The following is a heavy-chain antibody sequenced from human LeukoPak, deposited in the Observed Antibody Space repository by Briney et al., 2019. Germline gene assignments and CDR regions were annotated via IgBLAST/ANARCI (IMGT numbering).Heavy chain of an antibody. J-gene: IGHJ4*02. CDR1: GYTFTDYY. Sequence: ASVKVSCKASGYTFTDYYMHWVRQAPGQGFQWMGWINPNDGDTNYAQKFQGRVTMTRDTSISTAHMEVSRLRSDDTAVYYCARANFLYCSSTTCLFDYWGQGTLVTVSS. V-gene: IGHV1-2*02. CDR3: ARANFLYCSSTTCLFDY. D-gene: IGHD2-2*01. CDR2: INPNDGDT.